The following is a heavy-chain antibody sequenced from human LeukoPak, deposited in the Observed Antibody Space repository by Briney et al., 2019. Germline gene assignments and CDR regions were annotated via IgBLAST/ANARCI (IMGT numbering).Heavy chain of an antibody. CDR1: GGSFSGDY. CDR3: AREGSSTSCYKY. Sequence: SETLSLTCAVYGGSFSGDYWSWIRQPPGKGLEWIGEINHSGSTNYNPSLKSRVTISVDTSKNQFSLKLSSVTAADTAVYYCAREGSSTSCYKYWGQGTLVTVSS. D-gene: IGHD2-2*02. V-gene: IGHV4-34*01. J-gene: IGHJ4*02. CDR2: INHSGST.